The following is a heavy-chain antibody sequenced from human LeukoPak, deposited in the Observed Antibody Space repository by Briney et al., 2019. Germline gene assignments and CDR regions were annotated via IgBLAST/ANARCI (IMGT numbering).Heavy chain of an antibody. V-gene: IGHV4-30-4*01. CDR1: GGSISSGDYY. Sequence: SETLSLTCTVSGGSISSGDYYWSWSRQPPGKGLEWIGYIYYSGSTYYNPSLKSRVTISVDTSKNQFSLKLSSVTAADTAVYYCARVHDSSGYYYAFDYWGQGTLVTVSS. CDR2: IYYSGST. D-gene: IGHD3-22*01. J-gene: IGHJ4*02. CDR3: ARVHDSSGYYYAFDY.